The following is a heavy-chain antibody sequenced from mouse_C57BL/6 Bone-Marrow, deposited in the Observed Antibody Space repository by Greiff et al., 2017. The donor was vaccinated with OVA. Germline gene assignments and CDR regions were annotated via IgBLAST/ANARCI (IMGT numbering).Heavy chain of an antibody. CDR2: ISDGGSYT. J-gene: IGHJ3*01. Sequence: EVQWVESGGGLVKPGGSLKLSCAASGFTFSSYAMSWVRQTPEKRLEWVATISDGGSYTYYPDNVKGRFTISRDNAKNNLYLQMSHLKSEDTAMYYCARGGGTLFAYWGQGTLVTVSA. CDR1: GFTFSSYA. V-gene: IGHV5-4*01. CDR3: ARGGGTLFAY. D-gene: IGHD3-3*01.